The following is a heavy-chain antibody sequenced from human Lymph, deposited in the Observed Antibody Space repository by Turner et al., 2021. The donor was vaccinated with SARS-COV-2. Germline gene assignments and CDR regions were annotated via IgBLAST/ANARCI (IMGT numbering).Heavy chain of an antibody. V-gene: IGHV4-4*07. D-gene: IGHD3-22*01. J-gene: IGHJ2*01. CDR2: IYTSGST. CDR1: GGPISSYY. Sequence: QVQLQESGPGLVKLSETLSLTCTVSGGPISSYYWSWIRQPAGKGLEWIGRIYTSGSTNYNSSLKSRVTMSVDTSKNQFSLKLSSVTAADTAVYYFARDGYYDSSGYYLRGEGVFDLWGRGTLVTVSS. CDR3: ARDGYYDSSGYYLRGEGVFDL.